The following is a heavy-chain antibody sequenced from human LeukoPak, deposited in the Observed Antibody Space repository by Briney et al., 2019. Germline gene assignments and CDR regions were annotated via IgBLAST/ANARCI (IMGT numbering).Heavy chain of an antibody. V-gene: IGHV3-23*01. D-gene: IGHD3-22*01. CDR2: ISGSGDNT. CDR1: GFTFSSYA. J-gene: IGHJ4*02. Sequence: GGSLRLSCAASGFTFSSYAMSWVRQAPGKGLEWVSGISGSGDNTYYADSVKGRFTISRDNSKNTLYVQVNSLGTEDTAAYYCAKGSYYDSSGSFYFDYWGRGTLVTVSS. CDR3: AKGSYYDSSGSFYFDY.